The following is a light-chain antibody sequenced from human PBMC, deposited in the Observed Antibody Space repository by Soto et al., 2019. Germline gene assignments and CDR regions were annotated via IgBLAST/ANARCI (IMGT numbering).Light chain of an antibody. J-gene: IGLJ1*01. V-gene: IGLV2-14*01. CDR1: GRDIGAYDY. Sequence: QSALTQPASVSGSPGQSITISCTGSGRDIGAYDYVSWYQQHPGTAPKLLIYEVSNRPSGVPDRFSGSKSGNTASLTISGLQAEDEADYYCSLYTSSTFYVFGTGTKVTVL. CDR2: EVS. CDR3: SLYTSSTFYV.